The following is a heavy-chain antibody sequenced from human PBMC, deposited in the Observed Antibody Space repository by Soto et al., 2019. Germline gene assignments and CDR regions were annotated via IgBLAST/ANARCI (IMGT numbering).Heavy chain of an antibody. CDR1: GFVFKDSS. J-gene: IGHJ4*02. D-gene: IGHD3-22*01. Sequence: AGGSLRLSCAASGFVFKDSSIHWVRQASGKGLEWVGRIRDRAYNYADSVKGRFTISRDNAKNTLYLQMNSLRAEDTAVYYCARAPYERGYFDYWGQGTLVTVSS. V-gene: IGHV3-74*01. CDR3: ARAPYERGYFDY. CDR2: IRDRAYN.